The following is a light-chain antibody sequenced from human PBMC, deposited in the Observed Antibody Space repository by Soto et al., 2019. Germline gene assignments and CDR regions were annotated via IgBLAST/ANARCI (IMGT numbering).Light chain of an antibody. CDR2: SNN. Sequence: QSVLTQPASASGTPGQRVAISCSGSSSNIGSNTVNWYQLLPGTAPKLLLYSNNQRPSGVPDRFSVSKSGTSAALAISGLHAEDEADYYCAAWDDSLNGLVFGGGTKLTV. V-gene: IGLV1-44*01. J-gene: IGLJ3*02. CDR3: AAWDDSLNGLV. CDR1: SSNIGSNT.